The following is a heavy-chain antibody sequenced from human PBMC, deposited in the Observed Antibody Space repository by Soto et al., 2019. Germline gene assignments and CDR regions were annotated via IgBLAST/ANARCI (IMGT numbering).Heavy chain of an antibody. CDR2: IYYSGST. D-gene: IGHD3-22*01. J-gene: IGHJ5*02. Sequence: SETLSLTCTVSGGSISSGGYYWSWIRQHPGKGLEWIGYIYYSGSTYYNPSLKSRVTISVDTSKNQFSLKLSSVTAADTAVYYCARGQNPYYYDSSGYPGWYNWFDPWGQGTLVTV. V-gene: IGHV4-31*03. CDR3: ARGQNPYYYDSSGYPGWYNWFDP. CDR1: GGSISSGGYY.